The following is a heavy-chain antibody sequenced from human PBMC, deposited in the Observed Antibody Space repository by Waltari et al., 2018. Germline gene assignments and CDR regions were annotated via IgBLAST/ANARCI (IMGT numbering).Heavy chain of an antibody. V-gene: IGHV3-74*01. CDR2: INRDGSST. Sequence: EVQLVESGGGLVQPGGSLRLSCAASGFTFSSYWMHWVRQVPGKGLVWVSCINRDGSSTTYADSVKGRFTISRDNAKNTLYLQMNSLRAEDTAVYYCARALLRLEVRDGFGYWGQGTLITVSS. J-gene: IGHJ4*02. CDR1: GFTFSSYW. CDR3: ARALLRLEVRDGFGY. D-gene: IGHD2-15*01.